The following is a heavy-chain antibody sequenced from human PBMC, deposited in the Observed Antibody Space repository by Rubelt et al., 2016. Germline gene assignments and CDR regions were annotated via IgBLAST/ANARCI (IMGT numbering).Heavy chain of an antibody. CDR3: ARSINYGDYETNGYLDY. D-gene: IGHD4-17*01. V-gene: IGHV4-39*07. CDR1: GYY. CDR2: IYYSGST. Sequence: GYYWGWIRQPPGKGLEWIGSIYYSGSTYYNPSLKSRVTISVDTSKNQFSLKLSSVTAADTAVYYCARSINYGDYETNGYLDYWGQGTLVTVSS. J-gene: IGHJ4*02.